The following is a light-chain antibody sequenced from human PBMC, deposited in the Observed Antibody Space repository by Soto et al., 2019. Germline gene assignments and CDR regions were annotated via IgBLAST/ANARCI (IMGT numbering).Light chain of an antibody. CDR1: QSVLYSSNNKNY. CDR2: WAA. J-gene: IGKJ4*01. CDR3: QQYYSTPLT. V-gene: IGKV4-1*01. Sequence: DIVMTQSPDSLAVSLGERATINCKSSQSVLYSSNNKNYLAWYQQKPGQPPKLLIYWAATRESGVPDRFSGSGSGTDFTLTINSLQDEDVAVYYCQQYYSTPLTFGGGTKVEI.